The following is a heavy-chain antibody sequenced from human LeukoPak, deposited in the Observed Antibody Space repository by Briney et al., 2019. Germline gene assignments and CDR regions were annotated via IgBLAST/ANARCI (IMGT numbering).Heavy chain of an antibody. Sequence: SETLSLTCAVYGGSFSGYYWSWIRQPPGKGLEWIGEINHSGSTNYNPSLKSRVTISVDTSKNQFSLKLSSVTAADTAVYYCARTYYYDSSGYYGPPFDYWGQGTLVTVSS. CDR1: GGSFSGYY. V-gene: IGHV4-34*01. D-gene: IGHD3-22*01. CDR2: INHSGST. J-gene: IGHJ4*02. CDR3: ARTYYYDSSGYYGPPFDY.